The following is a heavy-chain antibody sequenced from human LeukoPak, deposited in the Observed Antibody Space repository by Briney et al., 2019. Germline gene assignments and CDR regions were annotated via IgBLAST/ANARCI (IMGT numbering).Heavy chain of an antibody. V-gene: IGHV1-46*01. CDR3: ARGYSSGFGN. D-gene: IGHD6-19*01. CDR1: GYSFTSHY. Sequence: ASVKVSCKASGYSFTSHYIHWVRQAPGQGLEWMGTINPSRGSTSYAQKFQGRVTVTRDTSTSTVYMDLSRLGSEDTAVYYCARGYSSGFGNWGQGTLVTVSS. CDR2: INPSRGST. J-gene: IGHJ4*02.